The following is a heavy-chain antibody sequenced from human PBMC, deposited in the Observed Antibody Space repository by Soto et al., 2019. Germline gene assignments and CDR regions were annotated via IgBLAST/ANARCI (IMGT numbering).Heavy chain of an antibody. D-gene: IGHD4-4*01. CDR2: IRSKADGGTT. CDR1: GFTFNNAW. J-gene: IGHJ4*02. CDR3: TTEPDYSNYFEY. Sequence: EVQLVESGGGLVRPGGSLRLSCAASGFTFNNAWMNWVRQAPGKGLEWVGRIRSKADGGTTDYAAPVKDRFPTSRDDSKNTVHLQMNSLKTEDTAVYYFTTEPDYSNYFEYSGQGTLVTVSS. V-gene: IGHV3-15*07.